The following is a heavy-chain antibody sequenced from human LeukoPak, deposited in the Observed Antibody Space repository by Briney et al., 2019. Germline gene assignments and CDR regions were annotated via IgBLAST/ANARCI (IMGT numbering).Heavy chain of an antibody. V-gene: IGHV3-53*01. Sequence: PGGSLRLSCAASGFTVSSNYMTWVRQAPGKGLEWVSVIHKNAITYYADTVKGRFTISRDNSKTMLYLQMNSLRAEDTAVYYCARSLRVRGVPDYMDVWGKGTTVIISS. CDR3: ARSLRVRGVPDYMDV. J-gene: IGHJ6*03. D-gene: IGHD3-10*02. CDR2: IHKNAIT. CDR1: GFTVSSNY.